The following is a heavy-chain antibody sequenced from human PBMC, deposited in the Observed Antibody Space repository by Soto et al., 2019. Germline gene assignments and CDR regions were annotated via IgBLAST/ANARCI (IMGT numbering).Heavy chain of an antibody. CDR2: IISFFGTA. J-gene: IGHJ4*02. V-gene: IGHV1-69*13. D-gene: IGHD3-9*01. Sequence: SVKVSCKASGGTFSSYAISWVRQAPGQGLEWMGGIISFFGTANYAQKFQGRVTITADESTSTAYMELSSLRSEDTAVYYCATRGLTGYFDYWGQGTLVTVSS. CDR1: GGTFSSYA. CDR3: ATRGLTGYFDY.